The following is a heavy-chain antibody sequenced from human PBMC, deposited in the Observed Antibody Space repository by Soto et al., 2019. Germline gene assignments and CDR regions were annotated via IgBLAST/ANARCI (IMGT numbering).Heavy chain of an antibody. CDR2: IFTSGST. V-gene: IGHV4-4*07. Sequence: PSETLSLTCAVSGGSLTSHYRSWVRQPAGKGLEWIGRIFTSGSTNYNPSLKSRVTMSVETSKNEVSLKLTSVTAADTAVYYCARAGGYVVQPTSSFDLWGQG. J-gene: IGHJ5*02. CDR1: GGSLTSHY. CDR3: ARAGGYVVQPTSSFDL. D-gene: IGHD2-2*01.